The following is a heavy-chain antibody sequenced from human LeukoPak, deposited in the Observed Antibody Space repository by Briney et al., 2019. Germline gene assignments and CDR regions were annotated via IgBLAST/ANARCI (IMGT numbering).Heavy chain of an antibody. CDR2: IYYSGST. D-gene: IGHD3-22*01. Sequence: PSGTLSLTWTVSGGSISSGGYYWSWIRQHPGKGLEWIGYIYYSGSTYYNPSLKSRVTISVDTSKNQFSLKLSSVTAADTAVYYCASNYDSSAFDYWGQGTLVTVSS. J-gene: IGHJ4*02. V-gene: IGHV4-31*02. CDR3: ASNYDSSAFDY. CDR1: GGSISSGGYY.